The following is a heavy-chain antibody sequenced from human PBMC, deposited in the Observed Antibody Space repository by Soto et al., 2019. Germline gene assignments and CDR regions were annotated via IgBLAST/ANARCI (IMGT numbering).Heavy chain of an antibody. CDR1: GFTFSRYW. CDR3: ARLGFVGEGDF. Sequence: EVQLAESGGGLIQPGGSLRLSCATSGFTFSRYWIHWVRQAPGEGLVWVSRISGDGVHTDYAESVKGRFTVSGDIAKSTGYPQMNNLRAEDTAIYYCARLGFVGEGDFCGQGILVTVSS. J-gene: IGHJ4*02. V-gene: IGHV3-74*01. CDR2: ISGDGVHT. D-gene: IGHD3-16*01.